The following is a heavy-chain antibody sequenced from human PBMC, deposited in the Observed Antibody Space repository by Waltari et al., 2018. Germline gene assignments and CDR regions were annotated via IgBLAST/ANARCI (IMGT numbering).Heavy chain of an antibody. CDR1: GGSTSGFY. Sequence: QVQLQESGPSLLQPSETPSLICTVSGGSTSGFYWSWVRQPPGKGLDWIGYIYYTGSTNFNPSLKSRVTMSVDTSKNQFSLKLSSVTAADTAFYYCARGGGGDWEWFDPWGQGTLVTVSS. CDR2: IYYTGST. CDR3: ARGGGGDWEWFDP. J-gene: IGHJ5*02. V-gene: IGHV4-59*01. D-gene: IGHD2-21*02.